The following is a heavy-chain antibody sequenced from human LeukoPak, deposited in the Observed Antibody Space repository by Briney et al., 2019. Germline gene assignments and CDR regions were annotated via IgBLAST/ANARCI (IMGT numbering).Heavy chain of an antibody. V-gene: IGHV3-23*01. CDR3: AKDYYDSSGYRRMAYYFDY. Sequence: GGSLRLSCAAPGFTFSSYAMSWVRQAPGKGLEWVSAISGSGGSTYYADSVKGRFTISRDNSKNTLYLQMNSLRAEDTAVYYCAKDYYDSSGYRRMAYYFDYWGQGTLVTVSS. D-gene: IGHD3-22*01. CDR2: ISGSGGST. CDR1: GFTFSSYA. J-gene: IGHJ4*02.